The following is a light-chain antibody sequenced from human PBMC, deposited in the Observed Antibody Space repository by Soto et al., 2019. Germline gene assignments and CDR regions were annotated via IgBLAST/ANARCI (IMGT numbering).Light chain of an antibody. CDR2: DTN. J-gene: IGLJ3*02. CDR1: AGAVTSGHY. Sequence: QAVVTQEPSLTVSPGGTVTLTCGSSAGAVTSGHYPYWFQQEPGQAPRTLIYDTNNKHSWTPARFSGSLLGGKAALTLSGAQPEDEADYYCMFSYSGAWVFGGGTKLTVL. CDR3: MFSYSGAWV. V-gene: IGLV7-46*01.